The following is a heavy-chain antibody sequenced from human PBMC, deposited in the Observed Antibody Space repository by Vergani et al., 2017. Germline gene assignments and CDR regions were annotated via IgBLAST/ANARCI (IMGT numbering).Heavy chain of an antibody. V-gene: IGHV3-33*01. Sequence: QVQLVESGGGVVQPGRSLRISCAASGFTFNQYGMHWVRPAPGKGLEWVAVTWYDGNNKQYADSVKGRFTISRDNSKSTMYLQMNSLRDEDTGVYYCARDLRLLYNRFDPWGQGTLVTVSS. CDR2: TWYDGNNK. D-gene: IGHD1-14*01. CDR3: ARDLRLLYNRFDP. CDR1: GFTFNQYG. J-gene: IGHJ5*02.